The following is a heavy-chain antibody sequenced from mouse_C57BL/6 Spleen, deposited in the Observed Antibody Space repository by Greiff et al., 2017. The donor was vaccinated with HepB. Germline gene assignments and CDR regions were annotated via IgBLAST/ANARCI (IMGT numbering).Heavy chain of an antibody. CDR3: ARADGYQYYYAMDY. Sequence: DVQLVESGGGLVKPGGSLKLSCAASGFTFSDYGMHWVRQAPEKGLEWVAYISSGSSTIYYADTVKGRFTISRDNAKNTLFLQMTSLRSEDTAMYYCARADGYQYYYAMDYWGQGTSVTVSS. CDR2: ISSGSSTI. CDR1: GFTFSDYG. V-gene: IGHV5-17*01. J-gene: IGHJ4*01. D-gene: IGHD2-3*01.